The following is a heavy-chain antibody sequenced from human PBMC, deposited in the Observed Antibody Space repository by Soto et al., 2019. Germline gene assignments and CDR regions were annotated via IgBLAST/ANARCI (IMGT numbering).Heavy chain of an antibody. CDR3: ASSTYYGFWSGYYTVDY. D-gene: IGHD3-3*01. CDR2: IYYSGST. CDR1: GGSVSSGSYY. Sequence: QVQLQESGPGLVTPSETLSLTCTVCGGSVSSGSYYWSWIRQPPGKGLEWIGYIYYSGSTNYNPSLKSRVTLPVDTSKNKYYLKLNSVNPADTAVYYCASSTYYGFWSGYYTVDYWGQGTLVTVSS. J-gene: IGHJ4*02. V-gene: IGHV4-61*01.